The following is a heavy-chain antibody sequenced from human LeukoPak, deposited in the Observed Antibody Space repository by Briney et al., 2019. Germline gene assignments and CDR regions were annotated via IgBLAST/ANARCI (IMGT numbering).Heavy chain of an antibody. J-gene: IGHJ4*02. Sequence: SETLSLTCTVSGGSISRGSYYWSWIRQPAGKGLEWIGRVYTSGSTNYNPSLKSRVTISVDTSKNQFSLKVNSVTAADTAIYYCARHTWQWLPFDDWGQGTQVTISS. CDR3: ARHTWQWLPFDD. CDR2: VYTSGST. D-gene: IGHD5-12*01. V-gene: IGHV4-61*02. CDR1: GGSISRGSYY.